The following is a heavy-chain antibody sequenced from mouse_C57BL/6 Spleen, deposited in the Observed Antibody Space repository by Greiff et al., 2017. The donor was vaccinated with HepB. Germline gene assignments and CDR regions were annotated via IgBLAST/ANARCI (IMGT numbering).Heavy chain of an antibody. J-gene: IGHJ4*01. CDR1: GYTFTSYW. D-gene: IGHD3-3*01. Sequence: QVQLQQPGAELVRPGSSVKLSCKASGYTFTSYWMHWVKQRPIQGLEWIGNIDPSDSETHYNQKFKDKATLTVDKSSSTAYMQLSSLTSEDSAVYYCARGDGGYYAMDYWGQGTSVTVSS. CDR2: IDPSDSET. V-gene: IGHV1-52*01. CDR3: ARGDGGYYAMDY.